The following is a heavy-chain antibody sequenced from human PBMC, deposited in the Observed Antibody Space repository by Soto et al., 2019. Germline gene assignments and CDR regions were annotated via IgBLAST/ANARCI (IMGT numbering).Heavy chain of an antibody. V-gene: IGHV4-59*08. Sequence: SETLSLTCTVSGGSISSYYWSWIRQPPGKGLEWIGYIYYSGSTNYNPSLKSRVTISVDTSKNQFSLKLSSVTAADTAVYYCARQGYSNLTPDMDVWGKGTTVTVSS. CDR1: GGSISSYY. CDR3: ARQGYSNLTPDMDV. D-gene: IGHD4-4*01. J-gene: IGHJ6*03. CDR2: IYYSGST.